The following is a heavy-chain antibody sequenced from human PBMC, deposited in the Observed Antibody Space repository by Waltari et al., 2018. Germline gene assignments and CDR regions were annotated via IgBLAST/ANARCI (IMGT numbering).Heavy chain of an antibody. CDR3: AREPLIYCSGGSCDSP. CDR2: TYTSGNT. Sequence: QVQLQESGPGLVKPSETLSLTCTVSGGPLSSYYWSWIRQPPGKGLEWIGYTYTSGNTNYNPSLNSRVTISVDTSKNQFSRKLSSLTAADTAVYYCAREPLIYCSGGSCDSPWGQGTLVTVSS. V-gene: IGHV4-4*09. D-gene: IGHD2-15*01. CDR1: GGPLSSYY. J-gene: IGHJ5*02.